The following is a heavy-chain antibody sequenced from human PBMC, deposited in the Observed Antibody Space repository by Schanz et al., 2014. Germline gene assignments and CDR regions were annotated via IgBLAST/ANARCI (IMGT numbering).Heavy chain of an antibody. CDR1: GGTFSSYS. CDR3: ATGTMPGTFDI. CDR2: IIPILGIA. J-gene: IGHJ3*02. D-gene: IGHD2-2*01. Sequence: QVQLVQSGAEVKKPGSSMKVSCKASGGTFSSYSISWVRQAPGQGLEWMGRIIPILGIATYAQKFQGRVTITADKSTSTAYMELSSLRYEDTALYYCATGTMPGTFDIWGQGTMVTVSS. V-gene: IGHV1-69*02.